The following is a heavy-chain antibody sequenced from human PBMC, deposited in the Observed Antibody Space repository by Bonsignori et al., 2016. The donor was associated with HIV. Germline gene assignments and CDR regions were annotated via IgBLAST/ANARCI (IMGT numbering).Heavy chain of an antibody. CDR1: GGSISGSSYY. J-gene: IGHJ4*02. D-gene: IGHD1-26*01. V-gene: IGHV4-39*07. CDR2: IYYSGTT. Sequence: SETLSLTCTVSGGSISGSSYYWGWIRQPPGRGLEFIGNIYYSGTTFYNPSLKSRVTISIDTTKTQFSLRLSSMTAADTAVYYCARLPRVGSNTGGGYWGQGTLVTVSS. CDR3: ARLPRVGSNTGGGY.